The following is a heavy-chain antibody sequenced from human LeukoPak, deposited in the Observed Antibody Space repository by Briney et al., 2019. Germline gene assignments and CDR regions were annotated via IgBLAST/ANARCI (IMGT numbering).Heavy chain of an antibody. CDR1: GGSISSGSYY. Sequence: SETLSLTCTVSGGSISSGSYYWSWIRQPAGKGLEWIGRIYTSGSTNYNPSLKSPVTMAVDTSKNQFSLKLSSVPAADTAVYYCARDKYYYGSGERWFDPWGQGTLVTVSS. J-gene: IGHJ5*02. V-gene: IGHV4-61*02. D-gene: IGHD3-10*01. CDR3: ARDKYYYGSGERWFDP. CDR2: IYTSGST.